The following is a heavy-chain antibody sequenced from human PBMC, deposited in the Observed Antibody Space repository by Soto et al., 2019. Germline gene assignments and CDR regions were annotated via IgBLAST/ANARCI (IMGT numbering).Heavy chain of an antibody. CDR1: GFTFDDYA. J-gene: IGHJ6*02. CDR3: AKDKTIFGVVIIYGMDV. V-gene: IGHV3-9*01. CDR2: ISWNSGSI. Sequence: EVQLVESGGGLVQPGRSLRLSCAASGFTFDDYAMHWVRQAPGKGLEWVSGISWNSGSIGYADSVKGRFTISRDNAKNSLYLQMNSLRAEDTALYYCAKDKTIFGVVIIYGMDVWGQGTTVTVSS. D-gene: IGHD3-3*01.